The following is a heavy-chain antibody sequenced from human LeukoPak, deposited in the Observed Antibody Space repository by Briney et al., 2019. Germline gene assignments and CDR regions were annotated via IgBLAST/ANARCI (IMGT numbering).Heavy chain of an antibody. CDR3: ARDRSGRDAFDI. Sequence: PGGSLRLSCAASGFTFSSYGMHWVRQAPGKGLEWVAVISYDGSNKYYADSVKGRFTISRDNSKNTLYLQMNSLRAEDTAVYYCARDRSGRDAFDIWGQGTMVTVSS. CDR1: GFTFSSYG. CDR2: ISYDGSNK. D-gene: IGHD1-1*01. V-gene: IGHV3-30*03. J-gene: IGHJ3*02.